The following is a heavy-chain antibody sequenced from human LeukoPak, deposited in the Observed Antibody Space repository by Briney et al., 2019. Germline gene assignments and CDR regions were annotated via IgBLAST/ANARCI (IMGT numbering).Heavy chain of an antibody. CDR3: ARKTALSGDYDWFDP. Sequence: PSETLSLTCTVSGGSISSYYWSWIRQPPGKELEWIGYIYYSGSTKYNPSLKSRVTISIDTSKNQFSLKLSSVTAADTAVYYCARKTALSGDYDWFDPWGQGTLVTVSS. CDR2: IYYSGST. V-gene: IGHV4-59*01. J-gene: IGHJ5*02. D-gene: IGHD4-17*01. CDR1: GGSISSYY.